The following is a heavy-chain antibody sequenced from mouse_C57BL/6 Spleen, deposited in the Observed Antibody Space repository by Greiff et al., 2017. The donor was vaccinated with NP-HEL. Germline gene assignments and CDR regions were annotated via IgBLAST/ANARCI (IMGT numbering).Heavy chain of an antibody. CDR2: IDPSDSYT. J-gene: IGHJ4*01. CDR3: ARGYYYAMDY. V-gene: IGHV1-59*01. Sequence: QVQLKQPGAELVRPGTSVKLSCKASGYTFTSYWMHWVKQRPGQGLEWIGVIDPSDSYTNYNQKFKGKATLTVGTSSSTAYMQLSSLTSEDSAVYYCARGYYYAMDYWGQGTSVTVSS. CDR1: GYTFTSYW.